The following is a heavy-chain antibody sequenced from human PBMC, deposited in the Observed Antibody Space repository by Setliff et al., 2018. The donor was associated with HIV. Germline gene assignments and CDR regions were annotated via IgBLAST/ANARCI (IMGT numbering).Heavy chain of an antibody. V-gene: IGHV1-69*05. J-gene: IGHJ3*02. CDR2: IIPIFGTA. D-gene: IGHD6-13*01. CDR1: GCTFSSYA. CDR3: ARGGGIAAAGGDAFDI. Sequence: SVKVSCKASGCTFSSYAISWVRQAPGQGLEWMGGIIPIFGTANYAQKFQGRVTITTDESTSTAYMELSSLRSEDTAVYYCARGGGIAAAGGDAFDIWGQGTMVTVSS.